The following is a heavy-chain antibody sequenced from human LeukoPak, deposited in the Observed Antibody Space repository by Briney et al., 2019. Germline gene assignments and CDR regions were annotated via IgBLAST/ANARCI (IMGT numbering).Heavy chain of an antibody. D-gene: IGHD3-9*01. CDR3: AKDLLRYFDWLGGG. J-gene: IGHJ4*02. V-gene: IGHV3-23*01. Sequence: GGSLRLPCAASGFTFSSYAMSWVRQAPGKGLEWVSAISGSGGSTYYADSVKGRFTISRDNSKNTLYLQMNSLRAEDTAVYYCAKDLLRYFDWLGGGWGQGTLVTVSS. CDR1: GFTFSSYA. CDR2: ISGSGGST.